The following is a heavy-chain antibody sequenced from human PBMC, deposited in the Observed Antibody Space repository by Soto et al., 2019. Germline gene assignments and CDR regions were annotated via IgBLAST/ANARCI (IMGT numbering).Heavy chain of an antibody. CDR3: AKVGGPSTLAYYYYGMDV. CDR1: GFTFSSYA. Sequence: TGGSLRLSCAASGFTFSSYAMSWVRQAPGKGLEWVSAISGSGGSTYYADSVKGRFTISRDNSKNTLYLQMNSLRAEDTAVYYCAKVGGPSTLAYYYYGMDVWGQGTTVTVSS. D-gene: IGHD3-16*01. CDR2: ISGSGGST. J-gene: IGHJ6*02. V-gene: IGHV3-23*01.